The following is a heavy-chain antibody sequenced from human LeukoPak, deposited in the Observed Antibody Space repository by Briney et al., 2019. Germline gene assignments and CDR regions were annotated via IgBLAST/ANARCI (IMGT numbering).Heavy chain of an antibody. Sequence: GESLKISFKGSGYRFTSYWIGWVRQMPGKGLEWMGIIYPGDSDTRYSPSFQGQVTISADKSISTAYLQWSSLKASDTAMYYCARHAYSSGWYFDYWGQGTLVTVSS. D-gene: IGHD6-19*01. V-gene: IGHV5-51*01. CDR1: GYRFTSYW. CDR3: ARHAYSSGWYFDY. J-gene: IGHJ4*02. CDR2: IYPGDSDT.